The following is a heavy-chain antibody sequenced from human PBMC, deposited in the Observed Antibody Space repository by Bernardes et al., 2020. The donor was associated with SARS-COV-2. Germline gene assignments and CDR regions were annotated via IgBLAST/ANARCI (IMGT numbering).Heavy chain of an antibody. CDR2: ISGNGAMT. Sequence: GGSLRLSCAASGFTFVNSAMTWVRPPPGKGLDWVSTISGNGAMTYYADSVKGRFTTSRDNSKNTVYWEIRTLKAEDTAVYYCAKALFKYSYGYDLDAWGQETHVTVAA. D-gene: IGHD5-18*01. J-gene: IGHJ5*02. CDR3: AKALFKYSYGYDLDA. V-gene: IGHV3-23*01. CDR1: GFTFVNSA.